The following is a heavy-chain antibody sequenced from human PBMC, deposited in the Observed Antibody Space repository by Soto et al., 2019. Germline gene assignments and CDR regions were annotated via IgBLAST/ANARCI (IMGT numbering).Heavy chain of an antibody. CDR3: ARVYSSSWYWFDP. Sequence: PSETLSLTCTVSGGSISSYYWSWIRQPPGKGLEWIGYIYYSGSTNYNPSLKSRVTISVDTSKNQFSLKLSSVTAADTAVYYCARVYSSSWYWFDPRGQGTPVTVSS. CDR2: IYYSGST. J-gene: IGHJ5*02. D-gene: IGHD6-13*01. V-gene: IGHV4-59*01. CDR1: GGSISSYY.